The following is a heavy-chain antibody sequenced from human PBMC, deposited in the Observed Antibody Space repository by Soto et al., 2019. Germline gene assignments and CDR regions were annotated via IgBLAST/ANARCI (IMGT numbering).Heavy chain of an antibody. Sequence: QVQLVESGGGVVQPGRSLRLSCAASGFTFSSYAMHWVRQAPGKGLEWVAVISYDGSNKYYADSVKGRFTISRDNSKNTLYVQMNSLRAEDTAVYYCARDGIAAAAGFDYWGQGTLVTVSS. CDR1: GFTFSSYA. D-gene: IGHD6-13*01. V-gene: IGHV3-30-3*01. CDR3: ARDGIAAAAGFDY. J-gene: IGHJ4*02. CDR2: ISYDGSNK.